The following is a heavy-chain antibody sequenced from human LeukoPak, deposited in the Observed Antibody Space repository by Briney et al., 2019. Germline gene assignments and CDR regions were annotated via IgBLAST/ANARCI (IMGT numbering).Heavy chain of an antibody. J-gene: IGHJ5*02. D-gene: IGHD4-17*01. CDR1: GGSISSSNW. Sequence: PSGTLSLTCAVSGGSISSSNWWSWVRQPPGKGLEWIGEIYHSGSTNYNPSLKSRVTISVDTSKNQFSLKLSSVTAADTAVYYCARLTNDYGDYESNWFDPWGQGTLVTVSS. CDR2: IYHSGST. CDR3: ARLTNDYGDYESNWFDP. V-gene: IGHV4-4*02.